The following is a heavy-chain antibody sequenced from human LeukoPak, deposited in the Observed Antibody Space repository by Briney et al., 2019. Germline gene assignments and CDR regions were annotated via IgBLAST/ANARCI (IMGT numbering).Heavy chain of an antibody. CDR2: INPNSGGT. CDR1: GYTFTGYY. Sequence: ASVKVSCKASGYTFTGYYMHWVRQAPGQGLEWMGWINPNSGGTNYAQKFQGKVTMTRDTSISTAYMEPSRLRSDDTAVYYCARPTRQDYGGNSVLDYWGQGTLVTVSS. CDR3: ARPTRQDYGGNSVLDY. J-gene: IGHJ4*02. D-gene: IGHD4-23*01. V-gene: IGHV1-2*02.